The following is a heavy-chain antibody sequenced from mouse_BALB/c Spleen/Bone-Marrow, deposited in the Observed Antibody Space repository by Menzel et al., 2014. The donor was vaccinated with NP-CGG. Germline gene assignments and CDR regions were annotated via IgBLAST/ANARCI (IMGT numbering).Heavy chain of an antibody. V-gene: IGHV1-7*01. CDR1: GYTFTSYW. CDR2: INPSTGYT. J-gene: IGHJ2*01. CDR3: ARSPHYYDLDY. D-gene: IGHD1-2*01. Sequence: QVQLQQPGAELAKPGASVKMSYKASGYTFTSYWMHWVEQRPGQGLEWIGYINPSTGYTEYNQKFKDKATLTADKSSSTAYMQLSSLTSEDSAVYYCARSPHYYDLDYWGQGTTLTVSS.